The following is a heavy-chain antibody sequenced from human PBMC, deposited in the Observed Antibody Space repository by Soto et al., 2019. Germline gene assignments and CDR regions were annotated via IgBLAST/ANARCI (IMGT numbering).Heavy chain of an antibody. D-gene: IGHD3-22*01. J-gene: IGHJ4*02. V-gene: IGHV3-30-3*01. CDR3: ARDRYYDSSGIGY. CDR1: GFTFSSYA. Sequence: GGSLRLSCAASGFTFSSYAMHWVRQAPGKGLEWVAVISYDGSNKYYADSVKGRFTISRDNSKNTLYLQMNSLRAEDTAVYYCARDRYYDSSGIGYWGQGTLVTVYS. CDR2: ISYDGSNK.